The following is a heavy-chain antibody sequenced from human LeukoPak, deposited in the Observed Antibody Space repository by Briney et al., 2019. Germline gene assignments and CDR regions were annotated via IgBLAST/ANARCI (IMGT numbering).Heavy chain of an antibody. J-gene: IGHJ4*02. Sequence: ASVKVSCKASGYTFTGYDINWVRQATGQGLEWMGWMNPNSGNTGYAQKFQGRVTMTRNTSISTAYMELSSLRSEDTAVYYCARGEPRRITMVRGVIVSQTYYFDYWGQGTLVTVSS. CDR3: ARGEPRRITMVRGVIVSQTYYFDY. CDR2: MNPNSGNT. D-gene: IGHD3-10*01. CDR1: GYTFTGYD. V-gene: IGHV1-8*01.